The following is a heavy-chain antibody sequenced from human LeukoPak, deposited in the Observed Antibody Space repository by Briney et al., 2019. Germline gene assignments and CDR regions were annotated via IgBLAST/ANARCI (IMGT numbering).Heavy chain of an antibody. CDR1: GGSISSYY. V-gene: IGHV4-59*08. J-gene: IGHJ4*02. Sequence: SETLSLTCTVSGGSISSYYWSWIRQPPGKGLEWIGYIYYSGSTNYNPSLKSRVTISVDTSKNQFSLKLSSVTAADTAAYYCARGHLEYGTGLDYWGQGTLVTVSS. CDR3: ARGHLEYGTGLDY. D-gene: IGHD4-17*01. CDR2: IYYSGST.